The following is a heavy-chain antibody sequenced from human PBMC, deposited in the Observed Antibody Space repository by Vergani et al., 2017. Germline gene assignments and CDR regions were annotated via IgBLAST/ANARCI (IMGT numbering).Heavy chain of an antibody. CDR1: GGTFSSYA. Sequence: QVQLVQSGAEVKKPGSSVKVSCKASGGTFSSYALNWVRQAPGQGLEWMGWINPKSGSLNYAQQFQGRVTMTRDTSISTAYMELSRLKSDDTAVYYCARDHNWNGNEDAFDIWGQGTMVTVSS. J-gene: IGHJ3*02. D-gene: IGHD1-1*01. CDR3: ARDHNWNGNEDAFDI. V-gene: IGHV1-2*02. CDR2: INPKSGSL.